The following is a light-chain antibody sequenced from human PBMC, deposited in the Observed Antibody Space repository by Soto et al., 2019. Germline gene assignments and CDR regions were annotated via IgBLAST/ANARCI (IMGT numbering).Light chain of an antibody. CDR2: AAS. CDR3: QQYNNWPFT. Sequence: EIVLTQSPGTLSLSPGEGATLSCRASQILSSNYLAWYQQKPGQAPRLLIYAASSKATGIPDRFSGGGSGTEFTLTISSLQSEDFAVYYCQQYNNWPFTFGPGTKVDIK. J-gene: IGKJ3*01. CDR1: QILSSN. V-gene: IGKV3D-15*01.